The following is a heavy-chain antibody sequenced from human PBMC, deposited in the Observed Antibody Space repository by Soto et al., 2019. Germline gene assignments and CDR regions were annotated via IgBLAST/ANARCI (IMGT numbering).Heavy chain of an antibody. D-gene: IGHD3-3*01. J-gene: IGHJ5*02. CDR2: VSGSGQTT. CDR1: VVTFSRCA. CDR3: AKDQRKPAIFGVVTLS. Sequence: PWGALRRSCAGSVVTFSRCAMSWGRHVPGKGLEWVSAVSGSGQTTYYADSVKGRFPVSRDNSNNTLYLQVNSLRAEDTAVYYCAKDQRKPAIFGVVTLSWGQGTLVTVSS. V-gene: IGHV3-23*01.